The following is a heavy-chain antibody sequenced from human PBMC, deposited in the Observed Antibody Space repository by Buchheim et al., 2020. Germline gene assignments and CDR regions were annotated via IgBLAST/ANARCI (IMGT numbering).Heavy chain of an antibody. V-gene: IGHV3-23*01. J-gene: IGHJ4*02. CDR3: AKKFGIETAGKGSDY. CDR2: ISGSGGST. CDR1: GFTFSSYA. D-gene: IGHD6-13*01. Sequence: EVQLLESGGGLVQPGGSLRLSCAASGFTFSSYAMSWVRQAPGKGLEWVSAISGSGGSTYYADSVKGRFPVSRDNSNQMVYLQMNRLRAEDTAIYYCAKKFGIETAGKGSDYWGQGIL.